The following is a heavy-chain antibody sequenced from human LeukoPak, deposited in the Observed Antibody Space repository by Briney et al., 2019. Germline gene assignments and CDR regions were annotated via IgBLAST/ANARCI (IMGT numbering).Heavy chain of an antibody. J-gene: IGHJ4*02. Sequence: GASVKVSCKASGGTFSNYAISWVRQAPGQGLEWMGGIIPLFDTANYAQKFQGRLTITADESTSTAYMELSSLRAEDTAVYYCARDLVGSHTGYSSGAWDYWGQGTLVTVSS. V-gene: IGHV1-69*13. CDR2: IIPLFDTA. CDR1: GGTFSNYA. D-gene: IGHD3-9*01. CDR3: ARDLVGSHTGYSSGAWDY.